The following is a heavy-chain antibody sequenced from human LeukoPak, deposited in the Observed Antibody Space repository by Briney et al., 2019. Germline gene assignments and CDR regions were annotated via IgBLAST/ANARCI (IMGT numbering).Heavy chain of an antibody. CDR2: INHSGST. Sequence: PSETLSLTCAVYGGSFSTYYWSWIRQPPGKGLEWIGEINHSGSTNYNPSLKSRVTISVDTSKNQFSLKLSSVTAADTAVYYCARIPVSGYSNYYYYYGMDVWGQGTTVTVSS. CDR3: ARIPVSGYSNYYYYYGMDV. D-gene: IGHD3-3*01. CDR1: GGSFSTYY. V-gene: IGHV4-34*01. J-gene: IGHJ6*02.